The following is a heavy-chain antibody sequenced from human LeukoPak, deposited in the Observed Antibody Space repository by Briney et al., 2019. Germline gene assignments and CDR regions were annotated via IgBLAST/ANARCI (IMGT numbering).Heavy chain of an antibody. Sequence: GGSLRLSCAVSGFTFSRFSMTWVRQAPGKGLEWVSSISSSSSYIYYRDSVKGRFIISRDNAKNSLYLQMHSLRAEDTAVYYCALVGATSWAPFDYWGQGTLVTVSS. CDR1: GFTFSRFS. V-gene: IGHV3-21*01. CDR2: ISSSSSYI. D-gene: IGHD1-26*01. CDR3: ALVGATSWAPFDY. J-gene: IGHJ4*02.